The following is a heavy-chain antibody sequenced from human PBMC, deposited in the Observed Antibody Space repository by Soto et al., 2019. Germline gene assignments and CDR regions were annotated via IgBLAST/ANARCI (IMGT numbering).Heavy chain of an antibody. V-gene: IGHV3-30*18. Sequence: QVQLVESGGGVVQPGRSLRLSCAASGFTFSTYGMHWVRQAPGKGLDWVAIISYDGRNKYYADSLNGRFTVSRDNSKNTLYLQLNSLRVEDTAVYYCAKDRGEYVYGRTTPEPFQDWGNGTQVTVSS. J-gene: IGHJ1*01. D-gene: IGHD3-16*01. CDR2: ISYDGRNK. CDR1: GFTFSTYG. CDR3: AKDRGEYVYGRTTPEPFQD.